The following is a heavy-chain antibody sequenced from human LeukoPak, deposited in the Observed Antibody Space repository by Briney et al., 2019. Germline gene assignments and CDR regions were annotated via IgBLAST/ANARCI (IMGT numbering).Heavy chain of an antibody. CDR2: IYYGGST. D-gene: IGHD2-8*01. CDR1: GGSISSGGYY. J-gene: IGHJ4*02. CDR3: ARNPTRYCTNGVCPYFDY. V-gene: IGHV4-31*03. Sequence: SQTLSLTCTVSGGSISSGGYYWSWIRQHPGKGLEWIGYIYYGGSTYYNPSLKSRVTISVDTSKNQFSLKLSSVTAADTAVYYCARNPTRYCTNGVCPYFDYWGQGTLVTVSS.